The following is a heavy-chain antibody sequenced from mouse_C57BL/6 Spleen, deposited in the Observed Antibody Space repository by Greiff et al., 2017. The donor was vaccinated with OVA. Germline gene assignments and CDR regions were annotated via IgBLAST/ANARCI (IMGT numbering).Heavy chain of an antibody. CDR2: IDPANGNT. J-gene: IGHJ2*01. D-gene: IGHD1-1*01. V-gene: IGHV14-3*01. CDR3: ARGGLSYYGSRGDFDY. Sequence: EVQLQQSVAELVRPGASVKLSCTASGFNIKNTYMHWVKQRPEQGLEWIGRIDPANGNTKYAPKFQGKAPITADPSSNTAYLQLSSLTSEDTAIYYCARGGLSYYGSRGDFDYWGQGTPLTVSS. CDR1: GFNIKNTY.